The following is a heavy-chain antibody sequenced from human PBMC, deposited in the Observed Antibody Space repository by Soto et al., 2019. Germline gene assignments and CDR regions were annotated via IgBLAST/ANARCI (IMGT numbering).Heavy chain of an antibody. V-gene: IGHV1-18*04. CDR3: ARTNGTTIFGVVIFANAYQYGMEV. Sequence: ASVXVSFKASCYTFTSYGIIVFLQAPGQGLDCIGWISAYNVNTNYAQKLQGRVTMTTDTSTSTAYMELRRLRSDDTAVYYCARTNGTTIFGVVIFANAYQYGMEVCGQGPTVTVYS. J-gene: IGHJ6*02. CDR1: CYTFTSYG. CDR2: ISAYNVNT. D-gene: IGHD3-3*01.